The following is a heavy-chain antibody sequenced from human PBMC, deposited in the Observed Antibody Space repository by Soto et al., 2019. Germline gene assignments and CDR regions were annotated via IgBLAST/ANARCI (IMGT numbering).Heavy chain of an antibody. CDR1: GFTFSSYW. Sequence: PGGSLRLSCAASGFTFSSYWMHWVRQAPGKGLVWVSRIKSDGSSTSYADSVKGRFTISRDNAKNTLDLQMNSLRVEDTAVYYCARDGSGSTGYYYLDYWGQGTQVTVSS. CDR3: ARDGSGSTGYYYLDY. CDR2: IKSDGSST. J-gene: IGHJ4*02. V-gene: IGHV3-74*01. D-gene: IGHD1-26*01.